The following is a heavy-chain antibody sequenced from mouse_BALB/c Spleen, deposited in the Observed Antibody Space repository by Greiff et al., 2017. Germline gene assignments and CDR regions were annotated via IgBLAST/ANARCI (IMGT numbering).Heavy chain of an antibody. CDR1: GFTFSDYY. CDR3: ARDPYYGSSDAMDY. Sequence: EVMLVESGGGLVKPGGSLKLSCAASGFTFSDYYMYWVRQTPEKRLEWVATISDGGSYTYYPDSVKGRFTISRDNAKNNLYLQMSSLKSEDTAMYYCARDPYYGSSDAMDYWGQGTSVTVSS. CDR2: ISDGGSYT. D-gene: IGHD1-1*01. J-gene: IGHJ4*01. V-gene: IGHV5-4*02.